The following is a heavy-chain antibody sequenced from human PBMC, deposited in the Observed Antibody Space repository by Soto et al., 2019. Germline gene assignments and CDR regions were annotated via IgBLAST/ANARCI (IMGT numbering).Heavy chain of an antibody. CDR3: ARSGATGIFHLDV. D-gene: IGHD1-26*01. J-gene: IGHJ5*02. CDR1: GFSFSRYG. V-gene: IGHV3-33*01. Sequence: HPGGSLRLSCAASGFSFSRYGMHWVRQAPGKGLEWVAVIWYDGKKKYYADSVKGRFAISRDNSRNTLYLQMNSLRVDDTAAYYCARSGATGIFHLDVWGQGTQVTVSS. CDR2: IWYDGKKK.